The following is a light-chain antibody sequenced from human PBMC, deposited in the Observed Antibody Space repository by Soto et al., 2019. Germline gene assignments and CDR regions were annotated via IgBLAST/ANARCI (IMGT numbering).Light chain of an antibody. CDR3: QETYSIPIT. J-gene: IGKJ5*01. Sequence: DVQMTQSPSSLSASAGDRVTITCRASQNIVTYLNWYQQKPGKAPKLLIYESSNLQSGVSSRFSGSGSETDFTLTISSLQPEDSATYFCQETYSIPITFGQGTRLEIK. CDR2: ESS. CDR1: QNIVTY. V-gene: IGKV1-39*01.